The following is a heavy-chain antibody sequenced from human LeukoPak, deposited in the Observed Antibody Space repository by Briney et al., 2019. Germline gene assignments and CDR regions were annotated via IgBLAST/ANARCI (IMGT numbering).Heavy chain of an antibody. V-gene: IGHV1-2*02. CDR3: ARVRYSSGWYQREEYYFDY. D-gene: IGHD6-19*01. CDR1: GYTFTGYY. J-gene: IGHJ4*02. CDR2: INPNSGGT. Sequence: ASVKVSCKASGYTFTGYYMHWVRQAPGQGLEWMGWINPNSGGTNYAQNFQGRVTMTRDTSISTAYMELRSLRSDDTAVYYCARVRYSSGWYQREEYYFDYWGQGTLVTVSS.